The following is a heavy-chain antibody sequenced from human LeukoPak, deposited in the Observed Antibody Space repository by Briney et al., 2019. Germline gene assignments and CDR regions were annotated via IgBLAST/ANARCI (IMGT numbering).Heavy chain of an antibody. V-gene: IGHV4-61*02. Sequence: PSQTLSLTCTVSGGSISSGSYYWGWIRQPAGKGLEWIGRIHTSGSTNYNPSLKSRVTISVDTSKNQFSLKLSSVTAADTAVYYCAREGGYSSGWYGYWGQGTLVTVSS. J-gene: IGHJ4*02. CDR3: AREGGYSSGWYGY. CDR1: GGSISSGSYY. CDR2: IHTSGST. D-gene: IGHD6-19*01.